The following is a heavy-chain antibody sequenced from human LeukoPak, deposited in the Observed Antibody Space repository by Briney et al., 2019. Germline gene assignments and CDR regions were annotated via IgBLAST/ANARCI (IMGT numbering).Heavy chain of an antibody. CDR2: IKQDGSEK. Sequence: GGSLRLSCVASGFSFGSNWMSWVRQAPGKGLEWVANIKQDGSEKNYVDSVKGRFTISRDNAKNSLYLQMNSLRAEDTAIYYCATFRFLGTWGQGTMVTVSP. CDR3: ATFRFLGT. J-gene: IGHJ3*01. D-gene: IGHD3-3*01. V-gene: IGHV3-7*03. CDR1: GFSFGSNW.